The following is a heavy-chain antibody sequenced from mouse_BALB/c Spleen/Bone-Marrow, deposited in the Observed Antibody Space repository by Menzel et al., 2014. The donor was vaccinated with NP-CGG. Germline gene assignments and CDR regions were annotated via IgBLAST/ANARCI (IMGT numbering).Heavy chain of an antibody. Sequence: VKLQESGPDLVAPSQSLSITCTVSGFSLTSYGVHWVRQPPGKGLEWLVVIWSDGSTTYNSALKSRLSISKDNSKSQVFLKMNSLQTDDTAMYYCARQYGNYWYFDVWGAGTTVTVSS. CDR3: ARQYGNYWYFDV. J-gene: IGHJ1*01. D-gene: IGHD2-10*02. CDR1: GFSLTSYG. V-gene: IGHV2-6-2*01. CDR2: IWSDGST.